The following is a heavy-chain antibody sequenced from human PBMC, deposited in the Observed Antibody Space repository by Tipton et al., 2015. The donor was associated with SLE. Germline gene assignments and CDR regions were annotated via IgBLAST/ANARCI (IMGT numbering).Heavy chain of an antibody. D-gene: IGHD5-18*01. CDR2: IYYSGST. CDR3: ARRVQLGILGY. Sequence: LRLSCTVSGGSISSGGYYWSWIRQHPGKGLEWIGYIYYSGSTYYNPSLKSRVTISVDTSKNQFSLKLSSVTAADTAVYYCARRVQLGILGYWGQRTLVTFSS. CDR1: GGSISSGGYY. V-gene: IGHV4-31*02. J-gene: IGHJ4*02.